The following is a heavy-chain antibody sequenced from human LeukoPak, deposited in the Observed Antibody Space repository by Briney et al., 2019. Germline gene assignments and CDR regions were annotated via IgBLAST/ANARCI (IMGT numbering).Heavy chain of an antibody. D-gene: IGHD4-17*01. Sequence: AGGSLRLSCAASGFTFSSYSMNWVRQAPGKGLEWVSYISSSSSTIYYADSVKGRFTISRDNAKNSLYLQMNSLRDDDTAVYYCASDPPGDYGLGFWGQGTLVTVSS. J-gene: IGHJ4*02. CDR2: ISSSSSTI. CDR1: GFTFSSYS. V-gene: IGHV3-48*02. CDR3: ASDPPGDYGLGF.